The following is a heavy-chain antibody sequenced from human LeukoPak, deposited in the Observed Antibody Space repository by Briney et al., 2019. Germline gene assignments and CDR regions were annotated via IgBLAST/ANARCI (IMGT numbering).Heavy chain of an antibody. Sequence: PSETLSLTCAVCGGSFSGYYWSWIRQPPGKGLEWIGEINHSGSTNYNPSLKSRVTISVDTSKNQFSLKLSSVTAADTAVYYCAREGSSSSERAFDYWGQGTLVTVSS. CDR1: GGSFSGYY. V-gene: IGHV4-34*01. CDR3: AREGSSSSERAFDY. CDR2: INHSGST. D-gene: IGHD6-6*01. J-gene: IGHJ4*02.